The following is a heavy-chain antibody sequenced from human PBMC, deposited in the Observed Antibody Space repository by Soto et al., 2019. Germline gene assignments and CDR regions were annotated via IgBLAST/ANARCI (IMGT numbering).Heavy chain of an antibody. CDR1: GGSISSGGYS. V-gene: IGHV4-30-2*01. J-gene: IGHJ4*02. CDR2: IYHSGST. Sequence: QLQLQESGSGLVKPSQTLSLTCAVSGGSISSGGYSWSWIRQPPGKGLEWIAYIYHSGSTYYNPSVKGRGTISVDRAKNQCSLKLSPVPAADPAVYYCARVPAYWGQGTLVTVSS. CDR3: ARVPAY.